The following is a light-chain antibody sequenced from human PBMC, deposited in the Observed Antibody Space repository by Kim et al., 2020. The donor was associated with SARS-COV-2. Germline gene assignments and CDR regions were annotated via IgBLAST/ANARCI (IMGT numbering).Light chain of an antibody. CDR1: RSNIGSNT. V-gene: IGLV1-44*01. CDR3: AAWDDSLNGVV. Sequence: GQRVTISCSGSRSNIGSNTVNWYQQLPGTAPKLLIYANYQRPSGVPDRFSGSKSGTSASLAISGLQSEDEADYYCAAWDDSLNGVVFGGGTQLTVL. CDR2: ANY. J-gene: IGLJ3*02.